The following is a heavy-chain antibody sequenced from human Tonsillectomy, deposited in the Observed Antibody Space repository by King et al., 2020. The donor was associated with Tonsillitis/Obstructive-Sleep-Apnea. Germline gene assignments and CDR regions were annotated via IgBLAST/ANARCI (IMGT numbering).Heavy chain of an antibody. CDR2: IDPNSGGT. CDR3: ARGSYWGRPDY. CDR1: GYTFIGYY. J-gene: IGHJ4*02. Sequence: QLVQSGAEVKKPGASVKVSCKASGYTFIGYYMHWVRQAPGQGLEWMGWIDPNSGGTKDAQKFQGRVTMTRDTSISTAYMELSSLRSDDTAVYYCARGSYWGRPDYWGQGTLVTVSS. D-gene: IGHD3-16*01. V-gene: IGHV1-2*02.